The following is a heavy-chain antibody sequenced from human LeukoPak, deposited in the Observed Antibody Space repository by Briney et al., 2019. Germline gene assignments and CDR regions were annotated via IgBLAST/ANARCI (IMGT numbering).Heavy chain of an antibody. Sequence: SGGSLRLSCTASGFTFADHPMTWFRQAPGKGLEWVGFIRGKHYDGTTEYAASVKGRFTISGDDSKSVAYLQMNSLKTEDTAVYYCTRGNWNPGYWGQGTLVTVSS. V-gene: IGHV3-49*03. D-gene: IGHD1-20*01. CDR1: GFTFADHP. J-gene: IGHJ4*02. CDR2: IRGKHYDGTT. CDR3: TRGNWNPGY.